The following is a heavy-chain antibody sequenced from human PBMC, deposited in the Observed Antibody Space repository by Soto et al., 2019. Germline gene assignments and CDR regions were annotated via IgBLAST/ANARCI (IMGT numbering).Heavy chain of an antibody. J-gene: IGHJ6*02. CDR1: GDSVSSSSAA. CDR3: ARVPMIVVVSDPAYYGMDV. Sequence: PSQTLSLTCAISGDSVSSSSAAWNWIRQSPSRGLEWLGRTYYRSKWYNDYAVSVKSRITINPDTSKNQFSLQLNSVTPEDTAVYYCARVPMIVVVSDPAYYGMDVWGQGTTVTVSS. CDR2: TYYRSKWYN. D-gene: IGHD3-22*01. V-gene: IGHV6-1*01.